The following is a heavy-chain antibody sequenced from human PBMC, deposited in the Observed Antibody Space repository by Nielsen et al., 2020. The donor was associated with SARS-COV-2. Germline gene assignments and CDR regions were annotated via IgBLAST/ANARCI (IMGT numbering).Heavy chain of an antibody. J-gene: IGHJ1*01. CDR2: ISSNGGST. CDR1: GFTFSSYA. CDR3: VKPPGSSGWSEYFQH. Sequence: EYLKISCSGSGFTFSSYAMHWVRQAPGKGLEYVSAISSNGGSTYYADSVKGRFTISRDNSKKTLYLQMSSLRAEDTAVYYCVKPPGSSGWSEYFQHWGQGTLVTVSS. D-gene: IGHD6-19*01. V-gene: IGHV3-64D*06.